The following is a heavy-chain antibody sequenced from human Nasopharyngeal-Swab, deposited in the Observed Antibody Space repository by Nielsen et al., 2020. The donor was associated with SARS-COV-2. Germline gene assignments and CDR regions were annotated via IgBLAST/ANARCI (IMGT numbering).Heavy chain of an antibody. V-gene: IGHV2-26*01. D-gene: IGHD5-24*01. CDR3: ARKMCYFHAMDV. Sequence: WTRQPPGKALEWLAHFFSTGEPSYSSSLKRRLTVSEDTSKSQVVLTMTNMDPADTATYYCARKMCYFHAMDVWGQGTTVTVSS. J-gene: IGHJ6*02. CDR2: FFSTGEP.